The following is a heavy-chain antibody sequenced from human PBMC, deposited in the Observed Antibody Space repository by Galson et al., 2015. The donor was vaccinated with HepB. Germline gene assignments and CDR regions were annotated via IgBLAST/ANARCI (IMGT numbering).Heavy chain of an antibody. V-gene: IGHV3-15*07. CDR3: TTEAYDFWSGYYQGGLWYFDL. Sequence: SLRLSCAASGFTFSNAWMNWVRQAPGKGLEWVGRIKSKTDGGTTDYAAPVKGRFTISRDDSKNTLYLQMNSLKTEDTAVYYCTTEAYDFWSGYYQGGLWYFDLWGRGTLVTVSS. CDR2: IKSKTDGGTT. CDR1: GFTFSNAW. D-gene: IGHD3-3*01. J-gene: IGHJ2*01.